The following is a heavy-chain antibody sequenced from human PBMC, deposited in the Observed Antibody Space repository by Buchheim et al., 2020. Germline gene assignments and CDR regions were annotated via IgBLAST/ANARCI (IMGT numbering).Heavy chain of an antibody. V-gene: IGHV3-23*04. CDR3: ARADGRGWCSYDY. J-gene: IGHJ4*02. CDR1: GFTFSNYA. Sequence: EVQLVESGGGLVQPGGSLRLSCAASGFTFSNYAFSWVRQVPGRGLECVAATSGRGDETFYADFVKGRFTISKDFSQNTLFLPMNSLRAEDTAVYYCARADGRGWCSYDYWGQGTL. CDR2: TSGRGDET. D-gene: IGHD2-8*01.